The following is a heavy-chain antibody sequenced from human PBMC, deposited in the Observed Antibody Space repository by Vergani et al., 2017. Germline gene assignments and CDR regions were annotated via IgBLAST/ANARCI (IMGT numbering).Heavy chain of an antibody. J-gene: IGHJ6*03. CDR1: GFRFSSYG. V-gene: IGHV3-33*01. CDR2: IWYDGSNK. Sequence: QVQLVESGGGVVQPGRSLRLSCAASGFRFSSYGMNGVRQAPGKGLEWVAVIWYDGSNKYYADSVKGRFTISRDNSKNTLYLQMNSLRAEDTAVYYCARDGKGYYYYYMDVWGKGTTVTVSS. D-gene: IGHD4-23*01. CDR3: ARDGKGYYYYYMDV.